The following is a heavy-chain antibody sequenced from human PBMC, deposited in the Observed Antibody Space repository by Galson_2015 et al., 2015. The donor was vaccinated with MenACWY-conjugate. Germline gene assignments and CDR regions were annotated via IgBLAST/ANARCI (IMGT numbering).Heavy chain of an antibody. CDR1: GFTFSSYG. D-gene: IGHD3-16*02. J-gene: IGHJ4*02. Sequence: SLRLSCAASGFTFSSYGMHWVRQAPGKGLEWVTAIWSDGNSKYYVDSVKGRFTISRDNSKNTLYLQMNSLRAEDTAVYYCATEFSSGLAPPGGGYWGQGTLVTVSS. CDR2: IWSDGNSK. V-gene: IGHV3-33*01. CDR3: ATEFSSGLAPPGGGY.